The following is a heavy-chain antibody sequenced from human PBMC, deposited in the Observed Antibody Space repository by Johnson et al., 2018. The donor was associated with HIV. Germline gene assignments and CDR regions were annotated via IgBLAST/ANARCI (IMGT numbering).Heavy chain of an antibody. D-gene: IGHD3-10*01. V-gene: IGHV3-20*04. Sequence: VQLVESRGGVVRPGGSLRLSCAASGSTFDDYGMSWFRQAPGKGLERVSVIHGDRRIYYHDSLTGRFTLSSDTAKNTLYLQMNNLTPEDTALYYCARRLWFRNVYDAFDIWGQGTMVTVSS. CDR3: ARRLWFRNVYDAFDI. CDR1: GSTFDDYG. J-gene: IGHJ3*02. CDR2: IHGDRRI.